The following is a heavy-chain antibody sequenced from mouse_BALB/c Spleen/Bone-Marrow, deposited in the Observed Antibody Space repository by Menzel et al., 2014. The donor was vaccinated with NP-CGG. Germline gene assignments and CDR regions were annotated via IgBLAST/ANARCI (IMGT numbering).Heavy chain of an antibody. CDR2: SNPSNGGT. D-gene: IGHD6-1*01. CDR3: TRSSYGYWYFDV. J-gene: IGHJ1*01. CDR1: GYSFTRYY. V-gene: IGHV1S81*02. Sequence: QVQLKQSGAELVKPGASVKLSCKASGYSFTRYYMYWVKQRPGQGLEWIGESNPSNGGTNFNEKFKSKATLTVDKSSSTAYMQFSSLTSEDSAVYYCTRSSYGYWYFDVWGAGTTVTVSS.